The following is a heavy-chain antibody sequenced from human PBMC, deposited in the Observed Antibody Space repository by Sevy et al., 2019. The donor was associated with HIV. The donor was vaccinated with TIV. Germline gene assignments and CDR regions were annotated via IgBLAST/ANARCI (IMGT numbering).Heavy chain of an antibody. CDR1: GYSFTAHW. Sequence: GESLKISCQASGYSFTAHWSGWVRQMPGKGLEWMGILFPGNSDVRSFQGQVTVSVDRSTNTAYLQWGSLTASDSAIYYCARGGHLSIDAFDVWGLGTMVTVSS. CDR3: ARGGHLSIDAFDV. J-gene: IGHJ3*01. CDR2: LFPGNSDV. D-gene: IGHD2-15*01. V-gene: IGHV5-51*01.